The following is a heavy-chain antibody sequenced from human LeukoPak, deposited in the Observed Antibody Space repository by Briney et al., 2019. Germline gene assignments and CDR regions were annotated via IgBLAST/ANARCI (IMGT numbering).Heavy chain of an antibody. J-gene: IGHJ5*02. CDR3: ARVGRPESWFDP. CDR1: GGTFSSYA. CDR2: ISAYNGNT. Sequence: GASVKVSCKASGGTFSSYAISWVRQAPGQGLEWMGWISAYNGNTNYAQKLQGRVTMTTDTSTSTAYMELRSLRSDDTAVYYCARVGRPESWFDPWGQGTLVTVSS. V-gene: IGHV1-18*01.